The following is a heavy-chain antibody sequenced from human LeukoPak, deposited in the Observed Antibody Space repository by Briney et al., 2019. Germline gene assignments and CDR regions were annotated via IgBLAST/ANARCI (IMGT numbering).Heavy chain of an antibody. D-gene: IGHD4-17*01. J-gene: IGHJ4*02. V-gene: IGHV5-51*01. Sequence: GESLKISCKASGYRFTDYWIGWVRQMPGKGLEWMGIIYPGDSDTRYSPSFQGQVTISADKSISTAYLQWSSLKASDTAMYYCASTREYGDPTFDYWGQGTLVTVSS. CDR2: IYPGDSDT. CDR3: ASTREYGDPTFDY. CDR1: GYRFTDYW.